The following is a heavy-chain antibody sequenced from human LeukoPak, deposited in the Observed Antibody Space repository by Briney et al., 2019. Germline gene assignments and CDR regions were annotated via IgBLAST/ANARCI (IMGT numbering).Heavy chain of an antibody. CDR1: GGSISGSSYY. J-gene: IGHJ4*02. CDR2: IYYSGST. Sequence: KPSETLSLTCTVSGGSISGSSYYWGWIRQPPGKGLEWIGSIYYSGSTYYNPSLKSRVTISVDTSKNQFSLKLNSVTATDTAVYYCARLFLRGYGSGSSLDHWGQGTLVTVSS. D-gene: IGHD3-10*01. CDR3: ARLFLRGYGSGSSLDH. V-gene: IGHV4-39*01.